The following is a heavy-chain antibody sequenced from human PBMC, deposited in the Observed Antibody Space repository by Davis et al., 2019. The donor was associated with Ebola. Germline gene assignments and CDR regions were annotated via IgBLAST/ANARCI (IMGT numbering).Heavy chain of an antibody. J-gene: IGHJ4*02. Sequence: SETLSLTCTVSGVSIYGRGYYWGWIRQSPGKGLEWIASISYSGNTFYNPSLKSRVTISVDKSKNQFSLKLSSVTAADTAVYYCARAARYYYDSSGYYGSYYFDYWGQGTLVTVSS. CDR1: GVSIYGRGYY. CDR3: ARAARYYYDSSGYYGSYYFDY. CDR2: ISYSGNT. D-gene: IGHD3-22*01. V-gene: IGHV4-39*07.